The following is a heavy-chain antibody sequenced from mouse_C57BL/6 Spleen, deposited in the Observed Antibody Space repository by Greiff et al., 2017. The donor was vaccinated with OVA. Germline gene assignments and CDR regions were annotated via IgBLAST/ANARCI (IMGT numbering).Heavy chain of an antibody. CDR1: GYTFTSYW. J-gene: IGHJ1*03. CDR2: IDPSESYT. D-gene: IGHD1-1*01. Sequence: QVQLQQPGAELVMPGASVKLSCKASGYTFTSYWMHWVKQRPGQGLEWIGEIDPSESYTNYNQKFKGKSTLTVDKSSSTAYMQLSSLTSEDSAVYYCARHYGSSTWYFDVWGTGTTVTVSS. V-gene: IGHV1-69*01. CDR3: ARHYGSSTWYFDV.